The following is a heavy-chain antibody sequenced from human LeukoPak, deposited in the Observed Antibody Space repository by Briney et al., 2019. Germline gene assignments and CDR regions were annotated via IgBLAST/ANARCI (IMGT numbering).Heavy chain of an antibody. D-gene: IGHD2-2*01. CDR3: AARPLMPPRFDD. V-gene: IGHV3-23*01. J-gene: IGHJ4*02. CDR1: GFPFSSYP. Sequence: GGSLRLSCAVSGFPFSSYPMSWVRQAPGKGLQWVSAISGGGASAYYADSVKGRFTISRDNSKSTLYLQMDSLRAEDTAIYYCAARPLMPPRFDDWGQGTLVTVSS. CDR2: ISGGGASA.